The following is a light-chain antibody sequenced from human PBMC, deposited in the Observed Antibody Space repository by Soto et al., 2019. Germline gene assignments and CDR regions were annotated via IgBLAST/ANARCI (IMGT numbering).Light chain of an antibody. CDR1: QSISSW. Sequence: DIQMTQSPSTPSASVGDRVTITCRASQSISSWLAWYQQKPGKAPKLLIYKASSLQTGVPSRFSGSGDGTEFSLTISSLQGDDVATYYCQQYHPSFGLYTFGRGTK. J-gene: IGKJ2*01. CDR3: QQYHPSFGLYT. CDR2: KAS. V-gene: IGKV1-5*03.